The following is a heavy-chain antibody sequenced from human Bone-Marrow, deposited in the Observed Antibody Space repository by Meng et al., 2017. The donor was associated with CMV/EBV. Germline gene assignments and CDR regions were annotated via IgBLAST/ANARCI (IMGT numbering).Heavy chain of an antibody. CDR1: GGSISSYY. Sequence: SETLSLTCTVSGGSISSYYWSWIRQPPGKGLEWIGYTYYSGSTNYNPSLKSRVTISVDTSKNQFSLKLSSVTAADTAVYYCARDRGRKWLLPPHLTRYGMDVWGQGTTVTVSS. CDR3: ARDRGRKWLLPPHLTRYGMDV. V-gene: IGHV4-59*01. CDR2: TYYSGST. D-gene: IGHD3-22*01. J-gene: IGHJ6*02.